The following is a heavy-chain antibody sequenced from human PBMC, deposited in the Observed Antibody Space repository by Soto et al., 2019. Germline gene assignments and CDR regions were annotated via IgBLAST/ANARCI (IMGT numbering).Heavy chain of an antibody. CDR3: ASSYDSSGYYWSALDI. J-gene: IGHJ3*02. Sequence: GESLKISCKGSGYSFTSYWIGWVRQMPGKGLEWMGIIYPGDSDTRYSPSFQGQVTISADKSISTAYLQWSSLKASDTAMYYCASSYDSSGYYWSALDIWGQGTMVTVSS. D-gene: IGHD3-22*01. V-gene: IGHV5-51*01. CDR1: GYSFTSYW. CDR2: IYPGDSDT.